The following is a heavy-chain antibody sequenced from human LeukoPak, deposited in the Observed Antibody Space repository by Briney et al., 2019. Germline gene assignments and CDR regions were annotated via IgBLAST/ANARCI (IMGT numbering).Heavy chain of an antibody. D-gene: IGHD2-2*01. J-gene: IGHJ5*02. Sequence: ASVKVSCKASGYTFTSYYMHWVRQAPGQGLEWMGIINPSGGSTSYAQKFQGRVTMTRDTSTSTVYMELSSLRSEDTAVYYCASARYCSSTSCYEGGWFDPWGQGTLVTVSS. CDR1: GYTFTSYY. CDR3: ASARYCSSTSCYEGGWFDP. CDR2: INPSGGST. V-gene: IGHV1-46*01.